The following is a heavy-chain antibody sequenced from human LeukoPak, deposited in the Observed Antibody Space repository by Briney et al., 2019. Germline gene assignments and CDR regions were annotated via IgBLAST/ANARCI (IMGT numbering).Heavy chain of an antibody. CDR2: IYYSGST. D-gene: IGHD1-14*01. CDR3: ARDKGTA. CDR1: GGSFSRYY. V-gene: IGHV4-59*01. J-gene: IGHJ5*02. Sequence: SETLSLTCNVSGGSFSRYYWSWIRQPPGKGLEWIGYIYYSGSTNYNPSLKSRVTISVDTSKNQFSLKLSSVTAADTAVYYCARDKGTAWGQGTLVTVSS.